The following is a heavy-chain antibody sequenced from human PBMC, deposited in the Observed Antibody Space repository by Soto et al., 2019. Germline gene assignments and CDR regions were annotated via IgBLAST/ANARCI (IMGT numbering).Heavy chain of an antibody. D-gene: IGHD6-25*01. V-gene: IGHV3-74*01. J-gene: IGHJ5*02. Sequence: EVQLVESGGGLVQPGGSLRLSCAASGLTFSSYWMHWVRQAPGKGLVWVSRINSDGSSTSYADSVKGRFTISRDNAKNTLYLQMNSLRAEDTAVYSCVRGSSASYNWFDPWGQGTLVTVSS. CDR1: GLTFSSYW. CDR3: VRGSSASYNWFDP. CDR2: INSDGSST.